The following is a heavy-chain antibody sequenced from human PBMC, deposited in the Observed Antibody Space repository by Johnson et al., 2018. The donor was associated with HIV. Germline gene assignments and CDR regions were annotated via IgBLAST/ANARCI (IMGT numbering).Heavy chain of an antibody. CDR1: GFTFSSYW. J-gene: IGHJ3*02. Sequence: VQLVESVGGLVKPGGSLRLSCAASGFTFSSYWMSWIRQAPGKGLEWVATIKQDGSERYHADSVKGRFSISRDNPKKSLYLQMNGLRPEDTGIYYCAKDIVYGVYGSQGAFHIWGRGTMVKVSS. CDR3: AKDIVYGVYGSQGAFHI. CDR2: IKQDGSER. D-gene: IGHD4-17*01. V-gene: IGHV3-7*03.